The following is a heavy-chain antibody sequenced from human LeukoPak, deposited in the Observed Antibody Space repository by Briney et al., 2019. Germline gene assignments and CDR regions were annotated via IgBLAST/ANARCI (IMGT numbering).Heavy chain of an antibody. J-gene: IGHJ4*02. V-gene: IGHV3-74*01. CDR3: ARGYLSSTRTDYFDY. D-gene: IGHD6-13*01. CDR1: GFTFSSYW. CDR2: INSDMSTT. Sequence: GGSLRLSCTSSGFTFSSYWMHWVRQAPGKGLVWVSRINSDMSTTTYADSVKGRFTISRDNAKNTLFLQMNSLRAEDTAVYYCARGYLSSTRTDYFDYWGQGTLVTVSS.